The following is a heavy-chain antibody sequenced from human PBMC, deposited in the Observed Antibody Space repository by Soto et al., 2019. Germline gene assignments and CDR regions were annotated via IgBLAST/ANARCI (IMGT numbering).Heavy chain of an antibody. CDR2: IYYSGST. CDR1: GGSISSGGYY. V-gene: IGHV4-39*01. Sequence: SETLSLTCTVSGGSISSGGYYWSWIRQHPGKGLEWIGYIYYSGSTYYNPSLKSRVTISVDTSKNQFSLKLSSVTAADTAVYYCASLGARIAARQYSYWGQGTLVTVSS. J-gene: IGHJ4*02. CDR3: ASLGARIAARQYSY. D-gene: IGHD6-6*01.